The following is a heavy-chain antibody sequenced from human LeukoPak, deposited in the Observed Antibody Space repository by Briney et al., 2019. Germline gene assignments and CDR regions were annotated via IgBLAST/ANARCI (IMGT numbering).Heavy chain of an antibody. CDR3: AREDTAMVSSDYYYYYGMDV. J-gene: IGHJ6*02. Sequence: SVKVSCKASGYTFTSYDINWVRQATGQGLEWMGRIIPILGIANYAQKFQGRVTITADKSTSTAYMELSSLRSEDTAVYYCAREDTAMVSSDYYYYYGMDVWGQGTTVTVSS. D-gene: IGHD5-18*01. CDR1: GYTFTSYD. V-gene: IGHV1-69*04. CDR2: IIPILGIA.